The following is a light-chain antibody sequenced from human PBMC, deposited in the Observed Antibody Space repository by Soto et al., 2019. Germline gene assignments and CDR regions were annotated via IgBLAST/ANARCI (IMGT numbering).Light chain of an antibody. CDR1: QSVSSY. CDR3: PQRSNWPLT. J-gene: IGKJ4*01. Sequence: EIVLTQSPATLSLSPGERATLSCRASQSVSSYLAWYQQKPGQAPRLLIYDASNMATGIPARFSGSGSGTDFTLTISSLEPEDFAVYYCPQRSNWPLTFGGGTKVEIK. V-gene: IGKV3-11*01. CDR2: DAS.